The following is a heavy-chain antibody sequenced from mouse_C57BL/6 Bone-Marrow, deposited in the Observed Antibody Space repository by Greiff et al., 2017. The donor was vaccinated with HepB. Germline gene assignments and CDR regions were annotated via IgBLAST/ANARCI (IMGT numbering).Heavy chain of an antibody. CDR2: IYPRSGNT. V-gene: IGHV1-81*01. Sequence: FQLQQSGAELARPGASVKLSCKASGYTFTSYGISWVKQRTGQGLEWIGEIYPRSGNTYYNEKFKGKATLTADKSSSTAYMELRSLTSEDSAVYFCARRDGSSLYYFDYWGQGTTLTVSS. J-gene: IGHJ2*01. CDR3: ARRDGSSLYYFDY. CDR1: GYTFTSYG. D-gene: IGHD1-1*01.